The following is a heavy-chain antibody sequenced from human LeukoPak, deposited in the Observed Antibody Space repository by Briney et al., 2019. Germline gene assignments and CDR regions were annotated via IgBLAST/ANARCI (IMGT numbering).Heavy chain of an antibody. CDR3: TRADIIVEAAAAPVASAFEY. V-gene: IGHV1-18*01. CDR2: ISAYKGDT. J-gene: IGHJ4*02. D-gene: IGHD2-15*01. CDR1: GYTFSSYG. Sequence: GASLNVSCKTSGYTFSSYGISWLRQAPGQGLEWMGWISAYKGDTDYSQKFQGRLTVTRDTSTSTAYMELQSLTSDDTAVYYCTRADIIVEAAAAPVASAFEYWGQGTLITVS.